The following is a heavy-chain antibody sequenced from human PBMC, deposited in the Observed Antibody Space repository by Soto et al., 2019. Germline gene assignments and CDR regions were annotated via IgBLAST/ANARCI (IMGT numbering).Heavy chain of an antibody. V-gene: IGHV3-30*18. D-gene: IGHD1-26*01. J-gene: IGHJ4*02. CDR1: GFTFSHYA. CDR3: AKDGSHNLDY. CDR2: MSYDGSNE. Sequence: QVQLVESGGGVVQPGRSLRLSCAASGFTFSHYAMHWVRQAPGKGLEWVALMSYDGSNEYYADSVKSRFTISRDNSKNTLYLQMNSLRAEDTAVYYCAKDGSHNLDYWGQGTLVTVSS.